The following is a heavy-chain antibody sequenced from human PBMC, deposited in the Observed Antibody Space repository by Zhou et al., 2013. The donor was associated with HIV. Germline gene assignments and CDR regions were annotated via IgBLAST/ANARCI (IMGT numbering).Heavy chain of an antibody. CDR2: ISADSTST. V-gene: IGHV1-18*01. CDR3: ARGGSGYGY. Sequence: QVQLLQSGAEVKPPGASVNVSCKASGYSFSDYGISWVRQAPGRGLEWMAWISADSTSTNFTQKFQGRLSLITDTANTTTHMELRGLTSDDTAVYFCARGGSGYGYWGQGTLVTVSS. J-gene: IGHJ4*02. D-gene: IGHD3-22*01. CDR1: GYSFSDYG.